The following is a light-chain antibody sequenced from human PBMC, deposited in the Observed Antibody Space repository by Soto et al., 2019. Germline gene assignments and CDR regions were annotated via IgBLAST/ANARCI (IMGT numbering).Light chain of an antibody. CDR3: QQYTIPPRA. J-gene: IGKJ1*01. V-gene: IGKV3-20*01. CDR1: QTISSTF. Sequence: IVLMPSVAPLSLSPRARAPLFCRSSQTISSTFVAWYQQKPGQAPRLLIYAASSRATGIPARFSGSGSGTAYTLTISRLEPEDFAIYYCQQYTIPPRAFGQGTKVDIK. CDR2: AAS.